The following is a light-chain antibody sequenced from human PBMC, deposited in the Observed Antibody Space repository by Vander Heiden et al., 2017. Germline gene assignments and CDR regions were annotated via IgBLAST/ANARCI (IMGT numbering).Light chain of an antibody. J-gene: IGKJ4*01. CDR1: QYIADF. CDR2: KAS. Sequence: THMTQSHSTLSASVGDTVTITCRASQYIADFLAWYQQKPGKAPKLLIYKASNLQSGVPSRFSGSGSGTEFTLTISSLQPDDFATYSCQQNNAYPLTFGGGTNVEI. V-gene: IGKV1-5*03. CDR3: QQNNAYPLT.